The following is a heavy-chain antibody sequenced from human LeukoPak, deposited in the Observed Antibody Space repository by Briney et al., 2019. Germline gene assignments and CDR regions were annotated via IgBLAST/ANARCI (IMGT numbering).Heavy chain of an antibody. CDR3: ARDSEPRLQGYCSSTSCYTGSWFDP. V-gene: IGHV4-61*02. CDR2: IYTSGST. CDR1: GGSISSGSYY. J-gene: IGHJ5*02. Sequence: PSQTLSLTCTVSGGSISSGSYYWSWIRQPAGKGLEWIGRIYTSGSTNYNPSLKSRVTISVDTSKNQFSLKLSSVTAADTAVYYCARDSEPRLQGYCSSTSCYTGSWFDPWGQGTLVTVSS. D-gene: IGHD2-2*02.